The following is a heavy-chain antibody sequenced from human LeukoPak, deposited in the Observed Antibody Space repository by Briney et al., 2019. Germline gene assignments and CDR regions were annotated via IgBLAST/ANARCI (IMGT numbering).Heavy chain of an antibody. Sequence: PGGSLRLSCAASGFTFSTYAMSWVRQAPGKGLVWVSRINSDGSSTSYADSVKGRFTISRDNAKNTLYLQMNSLRAEDTAVYYCARIRWDDAFDIWGQGTMVTVSS. J-gene: IGHJ3*02. D-gene: IGHD4-23*01. CDR1: GFTFSTYA. CDR3: ARIRWDDAFDI. CDR2: INSDGSST. V-gene: IGHV3-74*01.